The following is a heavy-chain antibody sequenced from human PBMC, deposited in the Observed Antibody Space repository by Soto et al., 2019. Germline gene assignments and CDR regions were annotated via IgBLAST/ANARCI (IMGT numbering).Heavy chain of an antibody. Sequence: LRLSCAASRCTFSYFYMSWIRQAPGKGLEWVSYISSSGSAVYYADSVKGRFTISRDNVKNSLYLQMNSLTAEDTAVYYCARGHNYGYLFYYWGMGTLLTISS. D-gene: IGHD3-16*01. CDR3: ARGHNYGYLFYY. CDR1: RCTFSYFY. V-gene: IGHV3-11*01. CDR2: ISSSGSAV. J-gene: IGHJ4*02.